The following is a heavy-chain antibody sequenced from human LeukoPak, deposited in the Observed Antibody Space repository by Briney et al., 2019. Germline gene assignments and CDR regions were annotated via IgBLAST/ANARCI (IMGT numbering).Heavy chain of an antibody. CDR3: AIPSSYDGSRYYHAY. V-gene: IGHV3-7*01. J-gene: IGHJ4*02. D-gene: IGHD3-22*01. Sequence: GGSLRLSCAASGISFASYWVTWVRQAPGKGLEWVANIGQDGTETVYVGSVRGRFTISRDNAKKLLFLQMNSLRAHDTAVYYCAIPSSYDGSRYYHAYWGQGTLVSVSS. CDR1: GISFASYW. CDR2: IGQDGTET.